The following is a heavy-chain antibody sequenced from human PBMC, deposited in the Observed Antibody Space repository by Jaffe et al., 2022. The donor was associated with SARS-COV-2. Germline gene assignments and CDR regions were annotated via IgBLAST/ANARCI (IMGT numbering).Heavy chain of an antibody. V-gene: IGHV3-11*06. D-gene: IGHD2-15*01. J-gene: IGHJ2*01. CDR2: ISSGGDST. CDR3: ARVKRAYGYCSGSRCLVPSHLDL. CDR1: GFSLSDFY. Sequence: QVQLVESGGGLVKPGGSLRLSCAASGFSLSDFYMTWIRQAPGKGLEWLSYISSGGDSTNYADSVMGRFTISRDNAKNSLHLLVSSLSAEDTAVYFCARVKRAYGYCSGSRCLVPSHLDLWGRGTLVTVSS.